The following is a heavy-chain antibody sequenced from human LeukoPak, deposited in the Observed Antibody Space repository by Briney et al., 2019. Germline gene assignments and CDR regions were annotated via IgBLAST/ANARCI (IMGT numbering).Heavy chain of an antibody. Sequence: PSETLSLTCTVSGGSISTYYWSWIRQPPGKRLEWIGYIYYSGSTNYNPSLKSRVTISIDTSKNQFSLNLSSVTAADTAVYYCARSERYSSGWYFYFDYWGQGTLVTVSS. CDR2: IYYSGST. J-gene: IGHJ4*02. CDR1: GGSISTYY. V-gene: IGHV4-59*01. CDR3: ARSERYSSGWYFYFDY. D-gene: IGHD6-19*01.